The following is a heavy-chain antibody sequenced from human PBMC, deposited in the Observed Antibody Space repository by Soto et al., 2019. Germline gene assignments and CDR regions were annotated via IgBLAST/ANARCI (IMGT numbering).Heavy chain of an antibody. CDR1: GFTFSDHY. CDR3: TRGLLGGAPSYTFHGMDV. D-gene: IGHD1-26*01. Sequence: GGSLRLSCAASGFTFSDHYMDWVRQAPGKGLEWVARSRNRVNSHTTEYAASVKGRFTISRDESKSSLYLQMNSLKIEDTAVYYCTRGLLGGAPSYTFHGMDVWGQGTTVTVSS. V-gene: IGHV3-72*01. CDR2: SRNRVNSHTT. J-gene: IGHJ6*01.